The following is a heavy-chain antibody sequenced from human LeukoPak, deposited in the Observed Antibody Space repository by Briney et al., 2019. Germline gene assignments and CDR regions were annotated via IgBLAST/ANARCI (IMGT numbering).Heavy chain of an antibody. D-gene: IGHD5-12*01. CDR2: ISYDGSNK. V-gene: IGHV3-30*04. CDR3: AYYSGYDLEPLDY. CDR1: GFTFSSYA. Sequence: GGSLRLSCAASGFTFSSYAMHWVRQAPGKGLEWVAVISYDGSNKYYADSVKGRFTISRDNSKNTLYLQMNSLRAEDTAVYYCAYYSGYDLEPLDYWGQGTLVTVSS. J-gene: IGHJ4*02.